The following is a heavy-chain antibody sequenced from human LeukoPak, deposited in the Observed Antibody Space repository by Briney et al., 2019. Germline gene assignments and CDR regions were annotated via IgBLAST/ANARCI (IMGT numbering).Heavy chain of an antibody. CDR1: GFSFSDYY. V-gene: IGHV3-11*06. Sequence: GGSLRLSCAASGFSFSDYYMSRIRQAPGKGLEWVSYISSSGSYTNYADSVKGRFTISRDNAKNSLYLQMNSLRAEDTAVYYCASIYGSSGYSDYWGQGTLVTVSS. D-gene: IGHD3-22*01. CDR2: ISSSGSYT. CDR3: ASIYGSSGYSDY. J-gene: IGHJ4*02.